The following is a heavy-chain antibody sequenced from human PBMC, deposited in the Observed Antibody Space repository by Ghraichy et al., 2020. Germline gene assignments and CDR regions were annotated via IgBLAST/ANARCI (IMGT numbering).Heavy chain of an antibody. CDR3: ARTRYCSSSSCPVIDY. D-gene: IGHD2-2*01. V-gene: IGHV1-2*02. CDR2: INPSSGVT. J-gene: IGHJ4*02. CDR1: GYTLSGYY. Sequence: ASVKVSRKASGYTLSGYYMHWVRQAPGQGLEWMGWINPSSGVTHSAQQFQGRVTMTRDTSMNTAYMELSRLTSDDAAIYYCARTRYCSSSSCPVIDYWGQGMLVTVS.